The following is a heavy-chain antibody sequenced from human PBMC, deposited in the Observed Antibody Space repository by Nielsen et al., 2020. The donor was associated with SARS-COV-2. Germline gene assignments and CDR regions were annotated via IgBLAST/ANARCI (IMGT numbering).Heavy chain of an antibody. CDR3: ARDRWQQLVPTY. CDR1: GDSISSGGYY. J-gene: IGHJ4*02. Sequence: SETLSLTCTVSGDSISSGGYYWSWIRHHPGKGLEWIGYIYYSGSTYYSPSLKSRVTISVDTSKNQFSLKLSSVTAADTAVYYCARDRWQQLVPTYWGQGTLVTVSS. V-gene: IGHV4-31*03. D-gene: IGHD6-13*01. CDR2: IYYSGST.